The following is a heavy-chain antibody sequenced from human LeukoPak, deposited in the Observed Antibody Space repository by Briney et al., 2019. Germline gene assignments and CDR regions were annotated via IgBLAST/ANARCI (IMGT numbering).Heavy chain of an antibody. CDR1: GFTFSSYG. Sequence: GGSLRLSCAASGFTFSSYGMHWVRQAPGKGLEWVAFIRYDGSNKYYADSVKGRFTISRDNSKNTLYLQMNSLRAEDTAVYYCAKGDTAMASYYYYMDVWGKGTTVTISS. D-gene: IGHD5-18*01. CDR3: AKGDTAMASYYYYMDV. V-gene: IGHV3-30*02. CDR2: IRYDGSNK. J-gene: IGHJ6*03.